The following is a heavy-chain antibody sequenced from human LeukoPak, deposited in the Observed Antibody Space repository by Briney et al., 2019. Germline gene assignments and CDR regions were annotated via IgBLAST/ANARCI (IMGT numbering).Heavy chain of an antibody. CDR3: ASRYNWNYDWFDH. J-gene: IGHJ5*02. D-gene: IGHD1-7*01. V-gene: IGHV1-69*05. CDR1: GGTFISYA. CDR2: IIPIFGTA. Sequence: SVKVSCKASGGTFISYAISWVRQAPGQGLEWMGRIIPIFGTANYAQKFQGRVTITTDESTSTAYMELSSLRSEDTAVYYCASRYNWNYDWFDHWGQGTLVTVSS.